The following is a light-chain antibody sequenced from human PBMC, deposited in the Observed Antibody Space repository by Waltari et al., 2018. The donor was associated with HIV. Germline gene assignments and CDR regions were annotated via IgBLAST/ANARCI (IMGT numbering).Light chain of an antibody. Sequence: QSALTQPASVSGNPGQSVTITCTGTDIDIGNYNLVPWFQQHPGKSPKLLIYDVSKRPSGVSSRFSGSKSCYFASLPISGLLTEDESSYYCLTYVSKTSTWQFGGGTYLTV. CDR2: DVS. V-gene: IGLV2-23*02. CDR3: LTYVSKTSTWQ. CDR1: DIDIGNYNL. J-gene: IGLJ3*02.